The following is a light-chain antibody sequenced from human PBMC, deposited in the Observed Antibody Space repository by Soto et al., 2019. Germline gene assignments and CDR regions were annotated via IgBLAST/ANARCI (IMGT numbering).Light chain of an antibody. V-gene: IGKV1-9*01. CDR1: QDINTY. CDR3: QQRKSYPTP. Sequence: DIQLTQSPSFLSASVGDRVTITCRASQDINTYLAWYQQKPGKAPKLLIFAASTLQNGVPSRFSGSGSGTEFTVTITSLQPEDFAIYSCQQRKSYPTPFAQGTRREI. J-gene: IGKJ5*01. CDR2: AAS.